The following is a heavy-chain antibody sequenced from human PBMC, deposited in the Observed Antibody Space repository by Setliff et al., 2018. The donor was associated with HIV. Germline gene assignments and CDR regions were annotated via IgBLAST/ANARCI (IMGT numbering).Heavy chain of an antibody. Sequence: PSETLSLTCTVSGGSVSSDDYYWSWIRRPPGKGLEWIGYIYYSGDTYYNASLQSRATISLDTSKNQFSLTLTSVTAADTAVYFCARVPFGSGSYYFDFWGQGTLVTVSS. CDR3: ARVPFGSGSYYFDF. V-gene: IGHV4-30-4*01. D-gene: IGHD3-10*01. CDR1: GGSVSSDDYY. J-gene: IGHJ4*02. CDR2: IYYSGDT.